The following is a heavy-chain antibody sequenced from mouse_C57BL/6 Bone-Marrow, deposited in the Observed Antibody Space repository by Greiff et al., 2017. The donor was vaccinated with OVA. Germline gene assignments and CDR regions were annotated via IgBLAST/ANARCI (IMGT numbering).Heavy chain of an antibody. CDR1: GYTFTSYW. J-gene: IGHJ3*01. Sequence: VQLQQPGAELVMPGASVKLSCKASGYTFTSYWMHWVKQRPGQGLEWIGEIDPSDSYTNYNQKFKCKSTLTVDKSSSTAYMQLSSLTSEDSAVYYCARGGWFAYWGQGTLVTVSA. V-gene: IGHV1-69*01. CDR2: IDPSDSYT. CDR3: ARGGWFAY.